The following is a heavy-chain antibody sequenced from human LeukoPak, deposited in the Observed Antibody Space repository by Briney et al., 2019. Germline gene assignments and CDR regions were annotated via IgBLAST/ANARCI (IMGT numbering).Heavy chain of an antibody. V-gene: IGHV4-59*08. D-gene: IGHD3-22*01. J-gene: IGHJ4*02. CDR1: GGSISSYY. CDR3: ARYYFDSNFDY. CDR2: IYYSGST. Sequence: SETLSLTCTASGGSISSYYWSWIRQPPGKGLEWIGYIYYSGSTNYNPSLKSRVTISVDMSKNQVSLKLSSVTAADTAVYYCARYYFDSNFDYWGQGTLVTVSS.